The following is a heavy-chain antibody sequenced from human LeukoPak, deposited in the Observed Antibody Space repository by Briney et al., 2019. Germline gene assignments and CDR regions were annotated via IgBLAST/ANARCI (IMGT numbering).Heavy chain of an antibody. Sequence: SVKVSCKASGYTFTSYDISWVRQAPGQGLEWMGGIIPISGTTNNAQKFQGRVTITVDESTSTAYMELSSLRSEDTAVYYCARSAYTGGVFENWGQGTLVTVSS. CDR3: ARSAYTGGVFEN. D-gene: IGHD2-8*02. CDR2: IIPISGTT. J-gene: IGHJ4*02. V-gene: IGHV1-69*13. CDR1: GYTFTSYD.